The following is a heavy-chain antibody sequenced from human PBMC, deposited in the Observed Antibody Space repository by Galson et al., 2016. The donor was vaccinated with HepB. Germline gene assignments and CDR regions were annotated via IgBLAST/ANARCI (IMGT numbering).Heavy chain of an antibody. J-gene: IGHJ4*02. Sequence: SLRLSCAASGFTFSTYSMNWVRQAPGKGLEWVSYISFSSSPIYYADSVKGRFTISRDNAKNSLYLQMNSLRYEDTAVYYCARVGREDYSGKTFGFDYWGQGTLVTVSS. CDR2: ISFSSSPI. CDR1: GFTFSTYS. CDR3: ARVGREDYSGKTFGFDY. V-gene: IGHV3-48*02. D-gene: IGHD4-11*01.